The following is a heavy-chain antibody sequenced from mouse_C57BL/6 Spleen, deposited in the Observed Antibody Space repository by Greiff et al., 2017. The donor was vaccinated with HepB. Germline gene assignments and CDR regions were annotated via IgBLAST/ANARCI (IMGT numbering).Heavy chain of an antibody. CDR3: ARRGTTVVATGDY. D-gene: IGHD1-1*01. CDR1: GYAFTNYL. CDR2: INPGSGGT. V-gene: IGHV1-54*01. J-gene: IGHJ2*01. Sequence: VQLVESGAELVRPGTSVKVSCKASGYAFTNYLIEWVKQRPGQGLEWIGVINPGSGGTNYNEKFKGKATLTADKSSSTAYMQLSSLTSEDSAVYFCARRGTTVVATGDYWGRGTTRTVSS.